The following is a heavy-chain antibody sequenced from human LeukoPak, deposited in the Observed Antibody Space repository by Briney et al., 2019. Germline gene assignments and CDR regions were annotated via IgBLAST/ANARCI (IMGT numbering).Heavy chain of an antibody. Sequence: GGSLRLSCAASGFTFSSYSMNWFRQAPGKGLEWVSSISSSSSYIYYADSVKGRFTISRDNAKNSLYLQMNSLRAEDTAVYYCARARCGGDCYDYFDYWGQGTLVTASS. CDR2: ISSSSSYI. CDR3: ARARCGGDCYDYFDY. V-gene: IGHV3-21*01. CDR1: GFTFSSYS. J-gene: IGHJ4*02. D-gene: IGHD2-21*01.